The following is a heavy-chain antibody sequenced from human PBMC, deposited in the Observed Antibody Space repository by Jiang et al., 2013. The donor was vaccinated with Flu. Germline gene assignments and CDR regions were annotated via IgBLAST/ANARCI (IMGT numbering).Heavy chain of an antibody. Sequence: GGSLRLSCAASGFTFSDHYMDWVRQAPGKGLEWVGRTRNKANSYTTEYAASVKGRFTISRDDSKNSLYLQMNSLKTEDTAVYYCARALTGVDYWGQGTLVTVSS. CDR3: ARALTGVDY. CDR2: TRNKANSYTT. V-gene: IGHV3-72*01. CDR1: GFTFSDHY. D-gene: IGHD7-27*01. J-gene: IGHJ4*02.